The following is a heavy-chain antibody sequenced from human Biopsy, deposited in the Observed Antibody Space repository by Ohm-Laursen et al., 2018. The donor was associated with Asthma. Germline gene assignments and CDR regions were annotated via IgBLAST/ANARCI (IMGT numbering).Heavy chain of an antibody. V-gene: IGHV3-53*01. CDR2: IYSGGTS. J-gene: IGHJ4*02. Sequence: SLRLSCTASGFTVSRDHMFSVRQAPGKALEWVSVIYSGGTSHTADSVRGRFTISRDFSKNTLHLQMHSLRVEDTAVYYCARGDSSGWSHYYFDYWGQGTLVTVSS. CDR1: GFTVSRDH. D-gene: IGHD6-19*01. CDR3: ARGDSSGWSHYYFDY.